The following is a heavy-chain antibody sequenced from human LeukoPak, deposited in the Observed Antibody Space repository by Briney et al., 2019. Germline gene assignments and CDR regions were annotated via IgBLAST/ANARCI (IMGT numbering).Heavy chain of an antibody. CDR3: ARTYDSSGYYYAFDY. J-gene: IGHJ4*02. CDR2: INHSGST. D-gene: IGHD3-22*01. CDR1: GGSFSGYY. V-gene: IGHV4-34*01. Sequence: SETLSLTCAVYGGSFSGYYWSWIRQPPGKGLEWIGEINHSGSTNYNPSLKSRVTISVDTSKNQFYLKLSSVTAADTAVYYCARTYDSSGYYYAFDYWGQGTLVTVSS.